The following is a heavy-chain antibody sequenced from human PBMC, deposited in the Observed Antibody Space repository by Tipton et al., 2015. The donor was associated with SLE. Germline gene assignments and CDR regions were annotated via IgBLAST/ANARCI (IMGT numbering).Heavy chain of an antibody. J-gene: IGHJ4*02. CDR2: IYYSGGT. V-gene: IGHV4-59*07. Sequence: TLSLTCTVSGGSISNYYWTWIRQPPGKGLEWIGYIYYSGGTNYNPSLKSRVTISVDTSKNQFSLKLNSVTAADTAVYHCARSYYDFWSASVRGYFNYWGQGTLVTVSS. CDR1: GGSISNYY. CDR3: ARSYYDFWSASVRGYFNY. D-gene: IGHD3-3*01.